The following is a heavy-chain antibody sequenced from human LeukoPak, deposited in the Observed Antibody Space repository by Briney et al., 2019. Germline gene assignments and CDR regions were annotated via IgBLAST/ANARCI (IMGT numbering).Heavy chain of an antibody. V-gene: IGHV3-23*01. CDR1: GFTFSSYG. Sequence: GGSLRLSCAASGFTFSSYGMSWVRQAPGKGLEWVSSISGSSGSGDYTYYADSVKGRFTISRDNSKNTLYLQMSSLKADDTAVYYCVKDWGRYFASGSSYFDSWGQGTLVTVSS. J-gene: IGHJ4*02. D-gene: IGHD3-10*01. CDR3: VKDWGRYFASGSSYFDS. CDR2: ISGSSGSGDYT.